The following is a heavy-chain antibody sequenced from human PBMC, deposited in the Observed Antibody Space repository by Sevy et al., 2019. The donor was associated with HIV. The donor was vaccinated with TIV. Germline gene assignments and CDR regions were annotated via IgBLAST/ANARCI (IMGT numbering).Heavy chain of an antibody. CDR2: TSHDGKYN. Sequence: GGSLRLSCAGSGFTFSSYDMHWVRQAPGKGLEWVAVTSHDGKYNNYADSVKVRFTISRDNFKNTLYLQMNSLRVEDTAVYFCARLFSCGGDCYYLDYWGQRAMVTVSS. CDR3: ARLFSCGGDCYYLDY. D-gene: IGHD2-21*02. J-gene: IGHJ4*02. CDR1: GFTFSSYD. V-gene: IGHV3-30*04.